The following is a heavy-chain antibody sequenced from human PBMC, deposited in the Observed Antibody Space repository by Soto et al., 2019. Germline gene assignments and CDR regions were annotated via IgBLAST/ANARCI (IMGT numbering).Heavy chain of an antibody. CDR2: IYYSGST. Sequence: SETLSLTCTVSCGSISSGDYYWSWIRQPPGKGLEWIGYIYYSGSTYYNPSLKSRVTISVDTSKNQFSLKLSSVTAADTAVYYCARGRYYGSGSRYYYYYYGMDVWGQGTTVTVSS. J-gene: IGHJ6*02. D-gene: IGHD3-10*01. CDR3: ARGRYYGSGSRYYYYYYGMDV. V-gene: IGHV4-30-4*01. CDR1: CGSISSGDYY.